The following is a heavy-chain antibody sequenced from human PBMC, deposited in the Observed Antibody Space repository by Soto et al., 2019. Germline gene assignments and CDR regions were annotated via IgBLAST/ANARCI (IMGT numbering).Heavy chain of an antibody. CDR1: GFTFSNAW. CDR3: TTGYGDYGLAVDDY. J-gene: IGHJ4*02. Sequence: PGGSLRLSCAASGFTFSNAWMSWVRQAPGKGLEWVGRIKSKTDGGTTDYAAPVKGRFTISRDDSKNTLYLQMNSLKTEDTAVYYCTTGYGDYGLAVDDYWGQGTLVTVSS. V-gene: IGHV3-15*01. D-gene: IGHD4-17*01. CDR2: IKSKTDGGTT.